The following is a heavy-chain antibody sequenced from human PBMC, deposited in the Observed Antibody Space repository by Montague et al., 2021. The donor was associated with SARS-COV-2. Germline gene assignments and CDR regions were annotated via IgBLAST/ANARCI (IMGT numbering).Heavy chain of an antibody. D-gene: IGHD2-15*01. Sequence: SETLSLTCTVSGGSISSSSYYWGWIRQPPGKGLEWIGSIYYSGXTXYXXXXKXRVTMSVDTSKNQFSLKLSSVTAADTAVYYCARGITRQNNIVVVGLYYFNFWGRGTRSPSPQ. J-gene: IGHJ4*02. V-gene: IGHV4-39*07. CDR1: GGSISSSSYY. CDR3: ARGITRQNNIVVVGLYYFNF. CDR2: IYYSGXT.